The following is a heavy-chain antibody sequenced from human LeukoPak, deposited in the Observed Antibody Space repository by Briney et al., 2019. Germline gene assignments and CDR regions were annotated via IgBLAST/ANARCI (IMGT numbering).Heavy chain of an antibody. CDR3: ARDEWLRLSPLDY. Sequence: GGSLRLSCAASGFSFSNHGMHWVRQAPGKRLEWVAVTWDDGNNKRYANSVNGRFTISRDNSENTLYLQMNSLRAEDTAVYYCARDEWLRLSPLDYWGQGTLVTVSS. D-gene: IGHD5-12*01. CDR1: GFSFSNHG. J-gene: IGHJ4*02. CDR2: TWDDGNNK. V-gene: IGHV3-33*01.